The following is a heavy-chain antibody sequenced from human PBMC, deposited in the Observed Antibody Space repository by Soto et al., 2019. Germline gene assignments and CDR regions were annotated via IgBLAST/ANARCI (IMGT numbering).Heavy chain of an antibody. CDR3: AKGGGWLYYFDY. V-gene: IGHV3-23*01. CDR1: GFTFSIFA. Sequence: EVPLLESGGGLVQPGGSLRLSCAASGFTFSIFAMNWVRQAPGKGLEWLSAISGGSTYSADSVKGRFTISRDNSKNTLYLQINSLRAEDTAVYYCAKGGGWLYYFDYWGQGTLVTVSS. CDR2: ISGGST. J-gene: IGHJ4*02. D-gene: IGHD6-19*01.